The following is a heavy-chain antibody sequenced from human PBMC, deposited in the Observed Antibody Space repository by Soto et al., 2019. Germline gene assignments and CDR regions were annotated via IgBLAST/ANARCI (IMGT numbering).Heavy chain of an antibody. CDR2: ISTYNGNT. D-gene: IGHD3-10*01. Sequence: QVQLVKSGAEVKKPGASVKVSCKASGYTFTSYGISWVRQAPGQGLEWMGWISTYNGNTKNAQKLQGRVTMTTDTSTSTAYMKLRSLRSNDTAVFYCAREMVRGVGSDYWGQGTLVTVSS. V-gene: IGHV1-18*01. CDR3: AREMVRGVGSDY. CDR1: GYTFTSYG. J-gene: IGHJ4*02.